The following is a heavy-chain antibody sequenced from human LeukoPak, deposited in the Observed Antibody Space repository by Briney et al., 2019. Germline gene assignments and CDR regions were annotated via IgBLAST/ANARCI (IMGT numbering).Heavy chain of an antibody. J-gene: IGHJ6*02. CDR3: ARFSSYYDFWSGYPQPDSYGMDV. CDR2: IYPGDSDT. CDR1: GYSFTSYW. Sequence: NAGESLKISCKGSGYSFTSYWIGWVRQMPGKGLEWMGIIYPGDSDTRYSPSFQGQVTISADKSISTAHLQWSSLKASDTAMYYCARFSSYYDFWSGYPQPDSYGMDVWGQGTTVTVSS. V-gene: IGHV5-51*01. D-gene: IGHD3-3*01.